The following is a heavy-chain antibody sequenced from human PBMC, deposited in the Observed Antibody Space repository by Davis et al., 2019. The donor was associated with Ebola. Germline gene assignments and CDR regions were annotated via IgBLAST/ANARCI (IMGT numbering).Heavy chain of an antibody. Sequence: PSETLSLTCNVSGVSFGDYFWSWIRQPPGKGLEWIGRIYTSGSTNYNPSLKSRVTMSVDTSKNQFSLKLSSVTAADTAVYYCARSSYDFWSGTFDPWGQGTLVTVSS. J-gene: IGHJ5*02. CDR2: IYTSGST. CDR3: ARSSYDFWSGTFDP. CDR1: GVSFGDYF. D-gene: IGHD3-3*01. V-gene: IGHV4-4*07.